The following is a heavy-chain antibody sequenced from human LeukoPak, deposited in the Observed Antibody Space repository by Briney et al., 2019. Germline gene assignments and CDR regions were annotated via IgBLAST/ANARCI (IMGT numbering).Heavy chain of an antibody. V-gene: IGHV4-34*01. D-gene: IGHD6-13*01. CDR1: GGSFSGYY. CDR3: AAAGYSSSWYRYYYYMDV. J-gene: IGHJ6*03. CDR2: INHSGGT. Sequence: SETLSLTCAVYGGSFSGYYWNWIRQPPGKGLEWIGGINHSGGTNYNPSLESRVTISVDTSKNHFSLKLTSVTAADTAVYYCAAAGYSSSWYRYYYYMDVWGKGTTVTISS.